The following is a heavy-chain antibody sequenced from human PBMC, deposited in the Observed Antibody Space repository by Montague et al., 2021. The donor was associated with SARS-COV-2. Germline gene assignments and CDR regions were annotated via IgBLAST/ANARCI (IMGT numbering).Heavy chain of an antibody. CDR3: ARAQNICFIANCVNYFDL. Sequence: SETLSLTCSVSGGSTSNYYWTWIRQCPRQGPQWVGNMFYTGSTKFNPSLKSRVSMSLDTSKNHFSLRLSAVTAADTARYYCARAQNICFIANCVNYFDLWGLGALVTVSS. D-gene: IGHD2-15*01. CDR1: GGSTSNYY. CDR2: MFYTGST. V-gene: IGHV4-59*01. J-gene: IGHJ4*02.